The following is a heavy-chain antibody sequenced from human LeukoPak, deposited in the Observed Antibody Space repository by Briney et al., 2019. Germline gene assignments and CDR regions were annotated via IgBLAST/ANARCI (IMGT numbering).Heavy chain of an antibody. D-gene: IGHD3-10*01. J-gene: IGHJ4*02. CDR1: GGSISSYS. V-gene: IGHV4-34*01. Sequence: PSETLSLTCTVSGGSISSYSWTWIRQPPGKGLEWIGEINHSGSTNYNPSLKSRVTISVDTSKMQLSLKLNSVTAADTAVYYCARHNHLYGSGSSFGYWGQGTLVTVSS. CDR3: ARHNHLYGSGSSFGY. CDR2: INHSGST.